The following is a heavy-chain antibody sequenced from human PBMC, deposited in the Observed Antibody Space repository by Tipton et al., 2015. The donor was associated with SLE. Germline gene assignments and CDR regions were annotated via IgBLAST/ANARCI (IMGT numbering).Heavy chain of an antibody. Sequence: QLVQSGPEVKKPGASVKVSCKASGYTLTNYGFNWVRQAPGQGLEWMGWIGADNGNTNYALKFQGRVTMTRDKTTSTAYMELRSLRSDDTAIYYCARDESGFKDFFDYWGQGTLVTVSA. CDR1: GYTLTNYG. V-gene: IGHV1-18*01. CDR2: IGADNGNT. J-gene: IGHJ4*02. D-gene: IGHD5-12*01. CDR3: ARDESGFKDFFDY.